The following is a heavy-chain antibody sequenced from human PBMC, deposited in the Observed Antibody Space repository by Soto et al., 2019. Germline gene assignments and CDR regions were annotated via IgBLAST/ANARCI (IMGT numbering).Heavy chain of an antibody. D-gene: IGHD3-10*01. J-gene: IGHJ4*02. V-gene: IGHV3-20*03. CDR2: INWNGGST. CDR3: ARAVVRWFGELLFHFDY. Sequence: QDPGKGLEWVSGINWNGGSTGYADSVKGRFTISRDNAKNSLYLQMNSLRAEDTALYYCARAVVRWFGELLFHFDYWGQGTLVTVSS.